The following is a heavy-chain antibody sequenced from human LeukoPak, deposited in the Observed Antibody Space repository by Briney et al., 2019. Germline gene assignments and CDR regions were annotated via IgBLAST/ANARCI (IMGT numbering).Heavy chain of an antibody. Sequence: SGTLSLTCAVSGGSISSINWWSWVRQPPGKGLEWIGEIYHSGFTNYNPSLKSRVTISVDKSKDQFSLRLTSVTAADTAVYYCARGSSSSWYVDCWGQGTLVTVSS. V-gene: IGHV4-4*02. CDR1: GGSISSINW. J-gene: IGHJ4*02. CDR3: ARGSSSSWYVDC. D-gene: IGHD6-13*01. CDR2: IYHSGFT.